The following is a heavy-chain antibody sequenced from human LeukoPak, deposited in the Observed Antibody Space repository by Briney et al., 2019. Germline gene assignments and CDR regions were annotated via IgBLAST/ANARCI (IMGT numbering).Heavy chain of an antibody. J-gene: IGHJ3*02. Sequence: SSETLSLTCTVSGGSISSYYWSWIRQPAGKGLEWIGRIYTSGSINYNPSLKSRVTMSVDTSKNQFSLKLSSVTAADTAVYYCARERFLEWTKAFDIWGQGTMVTVSS. CDR1: GGSISSYY. V-gene: IGHV4-4*07. CDR2: IYTSGSI. D-gene: IGHD3-3*01. CDR3: ARERFLEWTKAFDI.